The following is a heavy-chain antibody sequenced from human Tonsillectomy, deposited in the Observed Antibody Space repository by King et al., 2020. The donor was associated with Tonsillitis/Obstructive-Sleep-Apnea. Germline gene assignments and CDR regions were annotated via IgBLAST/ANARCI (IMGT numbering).Heavy chain of an antibody. CDR3: ARDPSDYNNYYYYYYMDV. V-gene: IGHV1-46*01. J-gene: IGHJ6*03. CDR2: INTSDGST. CDR1: GYTFTRFY. D-gene: IGHD4-11*01. Sequence: QLVQSGAEVKEAGASVRVSCKASGYTFTRFYMHWVRQAPGQGLEWMGIINTSDGSTTYAQKFQGRVTMTRDASTSTVYMELSSLRSEDTAVYYCARDPSDYNNYYYYYYMDVWGKGTTVTVSS.